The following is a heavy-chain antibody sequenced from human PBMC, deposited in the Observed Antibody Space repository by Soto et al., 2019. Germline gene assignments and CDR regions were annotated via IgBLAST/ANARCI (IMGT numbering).Heavy chain of an antibody. J-gene: IGHJ4*02. CDR3: ARGPVSMDVVVVAAIPFDY. CDR1: GYTFTGYY. Sequence: ASVKVSFKASGYTFTGYYMHWVRQAPGQGLEWMGWINPNSGGTNYAQKFQGWVTMTRDTSISTAYMELSRLRSDDTAVYYCARGPVSMDVVVVAAIPFDYWGQGTLVTVSS. D-gene: IGHD2-15*01. CDR2: INPNSGGT. V-gene: IGHV1-2*04.